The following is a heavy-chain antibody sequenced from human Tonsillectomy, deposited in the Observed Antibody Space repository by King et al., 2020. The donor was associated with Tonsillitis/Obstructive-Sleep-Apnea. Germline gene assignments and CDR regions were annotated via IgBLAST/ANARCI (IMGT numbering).Heavy chain of an antibody. V-gene: IGHV3-48*03. CDR3: ARMDTAMVRLADY. Sequence: VQLVESGGGLVQPGGSLRLSCAASGFTFSSYEMNWVRQAPGKGLEWVSYISSSGSTIYYADSVKGRFTISRDNAKNSLYLQMNSLRAEDTAVYYCARMDTAMVRLADYWGQGTLVTVSS. CDR2: ISSSGSTI. J-gene: IGHJ4*02. D-gene: IGHD5-18*01. CDR1: GFTFSSYE.